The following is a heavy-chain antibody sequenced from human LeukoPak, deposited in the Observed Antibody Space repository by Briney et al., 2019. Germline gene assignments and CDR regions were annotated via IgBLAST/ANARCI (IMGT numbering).Heavy chain of an antibody. D-gene: IGHD6-6*01. V-gene: IGHV3-23*01. J-gene: IGHJ5*02. CDR1: GFSFSSYA. Sequence: PGGCLRLSCAASGFSFSSYAMSWVRQAPGKGLEWVSGISDSDNSIYYADSVKGRFTISRDNFRNTLYLQMNSLRAEDTAVYYCARDPARYSSSNWFDPWGQGTLVTVSS. CDR2: ISDSDNSI. CDR3: ARDPARYSSSNWFDP.